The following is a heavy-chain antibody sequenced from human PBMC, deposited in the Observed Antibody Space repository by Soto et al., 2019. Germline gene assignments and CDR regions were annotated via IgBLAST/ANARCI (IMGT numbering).Heavy chain of an antibody. J-gene: IGHJ5*02. CDR3: ARCPIDQNWFDP. CDR1: GSDITTYY. D-gene: IGHD3-9*01. V-gene: IGHV4-59*01. Sequence: PSETLSLTFTVSGSDITTYYWSWLRQSPGKGLEWIGHIYDTGSTTYNPSLKSRVTSSVDTSNKQFSLRLTSVTAADTAVYYCARCPIDQNWFDPWGQGTLVTVSS. CDR2: IYDTGST.